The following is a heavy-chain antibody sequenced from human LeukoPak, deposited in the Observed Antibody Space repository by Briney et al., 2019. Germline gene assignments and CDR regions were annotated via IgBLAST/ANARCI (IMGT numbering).Heavy chain of an antibody. Sequence: PGGSLRLSCVASGFTFRTFPMNWVRQTPGGGLEWVSFISGSSGDIHYADSVKGRFTVSRDNAKNSLYLQMNSLRGEDTAVYYCARGEGGYGGQLDYWGQGTLVTVSS. V-gene: IGHV3-21*01. J-gene: IGHJ4*02. CDR1: GFTFRTFP. D-gene: IGHD4/OR15-4a*01. CDR2: ISGSSGDI. CDR3: ARGEGGYGGQLDY.